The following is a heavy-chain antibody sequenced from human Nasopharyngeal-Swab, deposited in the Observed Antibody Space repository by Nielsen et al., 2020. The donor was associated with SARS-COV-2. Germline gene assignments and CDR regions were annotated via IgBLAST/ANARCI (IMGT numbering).Heavy chain of an antibody. Sequence: GESLKTSCAASGFTFSIHWMRWVRQAPAKGLERVANRKEDGSENNYVDSVKGRFTISGDNAKNSLYLQMKSLRAEDTAVYYCAGGNSADHWGQGTLVTVSS. D-gene: IGHD4-23*01. CDR1: GFTFSIHW. J-gene: IGHJ4*02. CDR2: RKEDGSEN. CDR3: AGGNSADH. V-gene: IGHV3-7*03.